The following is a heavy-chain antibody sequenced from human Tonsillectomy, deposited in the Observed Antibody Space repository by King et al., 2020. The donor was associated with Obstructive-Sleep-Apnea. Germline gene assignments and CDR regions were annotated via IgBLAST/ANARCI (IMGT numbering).Heavy chain of an antibody. J-gene: IGHJ4*02. V-gene: IGHV4-61*01. CDR3: ARWGYHYVTSGYRLF. CDR2: IYYTGSS. CDR1: GGSVSSGRYY. Sequence: VQLQESGPGLVKPSETLSLTCTVSGGSVSSGRYYWSWIRQPPGKGLEGSGYIYYTGSSNYNPSLKSRVTISVDTSKNQLSPKLSSVTAADTALYYCARWGYHYVTSGYRLFWGQGTLVTVSS. D-gene: IGHD3-22*01.